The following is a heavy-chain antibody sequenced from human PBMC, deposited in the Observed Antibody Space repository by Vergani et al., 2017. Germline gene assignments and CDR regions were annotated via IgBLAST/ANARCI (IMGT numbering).Heavy chain of an antibody. D-gene: IGHD3-22*01. CDR3: ARGAKYYYDSSGKRYFDY. J-gene: IGHJ4*02. Sequence: QVQPVESGGGVVQPGRSLRLSCAASGFTFSSYGMHWVRQAPGKGLEWVAVIWYDGSNKYYADSVKGRFTIARDNSKNTLYLQMNSLRAEDTAVYYCARGAKYYYDSSGKRYFDYWGQGTLVTVSS. V-gene: IGHV3-33*01. CDR2: IWYDGSNK. CDR1: GFTFSSYG.